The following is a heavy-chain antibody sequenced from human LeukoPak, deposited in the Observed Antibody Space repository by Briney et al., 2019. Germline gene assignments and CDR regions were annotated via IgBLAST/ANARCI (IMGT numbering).Heavy chain of an antibody. CDR2: ISSTSSTI. D-gene: IGHD3-22*01. Sequence: GGSLRLSCAASGFTFSNYWMSWVRQALGKGLEWVSYISSTSSTIYYADSVKGRFTISRDNAENSLYLQMNSLRDEDTAVYYCARAAPYYYDSSGYPAFDSWGQGTMVTVSA. J-gene: IGHJ3*02. CDR3: ARAAPYYYDSSGYPAFDS. CDR1: GFTFSNYW. V-gene: IGHV3-48*02.